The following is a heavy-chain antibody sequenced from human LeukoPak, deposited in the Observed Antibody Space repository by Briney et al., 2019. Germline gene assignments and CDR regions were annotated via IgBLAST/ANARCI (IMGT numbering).Heavy chain of an antibody. CDR3: ARGSPVGYDPFDY. D-gene: IGHD2-2*01. CDR1: GFTFNTYW. Sequence: HPGGSLRLSCAASGFTFNTYWMHWVRQGPGKGLVWVSRIASDGSATSYADSVKGRFTISRDNAKNTLFLQMNSLRADDTAVYYCARGSPVGYDPFDYWGQGTLVTVSS. J-gene: IGHJ4*02. V-gene: IGHV3-74*01. CDR2: IASDGSAT.